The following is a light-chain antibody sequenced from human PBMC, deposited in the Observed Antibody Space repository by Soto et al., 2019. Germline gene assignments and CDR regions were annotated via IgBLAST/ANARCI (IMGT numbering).Light chain of an antibody. CDR1: QSVSSY. J-gene: IGKJ5*01. V-gene: IGKV3-11*01. CDR3: QQRTDWPMT. Sequence: EIVLTQSAATLYLSPGERDTLSCRASQSVSSYLAWYQQRPGQAPRLLIYGASNRATGIPARFSGSGSGTDFTLTISSLEAEDFAVYYWQQRTDWPMTFGQGTRLEIK. CDR2: GAS.